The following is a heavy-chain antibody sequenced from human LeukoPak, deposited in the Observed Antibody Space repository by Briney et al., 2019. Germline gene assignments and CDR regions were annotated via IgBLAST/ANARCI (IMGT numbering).Heavy chain of an antibody. V-gene: IGHV4-59*01. CDR3: VGAGFGLVYFDS. CDR1: GSMYNYY. D-gene: IGHD3/OR15-3a*01. CDR2: IHYNGIT. Sequence: SETLSLTCTVSGSMYNYYWSWIRQPPGKGLGWIGYIHYNGITNYNPSLKSRVTMSLDTSKNQVSLKLTSVTAADTAMYYCVGAGFGLVYFDSWGQGTLVSVSS. J-gene: IGHJ4*02.